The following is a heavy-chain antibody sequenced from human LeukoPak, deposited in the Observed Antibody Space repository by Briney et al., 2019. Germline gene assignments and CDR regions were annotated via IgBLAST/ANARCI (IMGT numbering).Heavy chain of an antibody. CDR3: ARRTQYLAFDY. J-gene: IGHJ4*02. D-gene: IGHD2-15*01. CDR2: IKEDGGEK. V-gene: IGHV3-7*03. CDR1: RFTFSSSW. Sequence: GGSLRLSCIDSRFTFSSSWMSWVRQVPGKGLEWVANIKEDGGEKYYVDSVKGRFTISRDNSKNSLYLQMSSLRADDTGIYYCARRTQYLAFDYWGQGTLVTVSS.